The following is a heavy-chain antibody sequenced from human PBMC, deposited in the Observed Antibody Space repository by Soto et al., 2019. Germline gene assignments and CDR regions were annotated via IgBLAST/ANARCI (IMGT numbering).Heavy chain of an antibody. CDR1: GFTFRDYY. V-gene: IGHV3-11*01. CDR3: VRGGWSSSGGIAAS. J-gene: IGHJ5*02. D-gene: IGHD6-13*01. Sequence: PGESLKISCAASGFTFRDYYMSWIRQAPGKGLEWVSYISISGASIYYADSVKGRFTISRDNAENSLSLQMNSLGADDTAVYYWVRGGWSSSGGIAASWGQGTLVTVSS. CDR2: ISISGASI.